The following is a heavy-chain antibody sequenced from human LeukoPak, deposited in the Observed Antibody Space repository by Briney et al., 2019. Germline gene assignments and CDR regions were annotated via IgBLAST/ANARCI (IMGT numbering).Heavy chain of an antibody. CDR1: GGTFSSYA. Sequence: RASVKVSCKASGGTFSSYAISWVRQAPGQGLEWMGRIIPILGIANYAQKFQGRVTITADKSTSTAYMELSSLRSEDTAVYYCARSVADSSGYYYRRGYYGMDVWGQGTTVTVSS. V-gene: IGHV1-69*04. D-gene: IGHD3-22*01. CDR3: ARSVADSSGYYYRRGYYGMDV. CDR2: IIPILGIA. J-gene: IGHJ6*02.